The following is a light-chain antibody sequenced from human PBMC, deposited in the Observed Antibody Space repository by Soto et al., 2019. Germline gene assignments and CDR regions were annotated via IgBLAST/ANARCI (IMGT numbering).Light chain of an antibody. J-gene: IGKJ5*01. CDR2: AAS. CDR1: QGISSY. V-gene: IGKV1-9*01. Sequence: DIQLTQSPSFLSASVGDRVTITCRASQGISSYLAWYQQKPGKAPKLLIYAASTLQSGVPLRFSGSGSGTSFTLTISSLHPEDVATYYCQQFDTLITFGQGTRLEIK. CDR3: QQFDTLIT.